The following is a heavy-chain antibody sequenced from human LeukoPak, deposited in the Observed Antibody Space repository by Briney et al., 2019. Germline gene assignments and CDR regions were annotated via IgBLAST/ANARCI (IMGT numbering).Heavy chain of an antibody. Sequence: SETLSLTCTVSGGSINNYYWSWIRQPPGKGLEWIGYIHYSGSTNYNPFLKSRVTISVDTSKNQSSLKLSSVTAADTAVYYCARGVIQLSTDAFDIWGQGTMVTVSS. CDR1: GGSINNYY. CDR3: ARGVIQLSTDAFDI. CDR2: IHYSGST. J-gene: IGHJ3*02. D-gene: IGHD5-18*01. V-gene: IGHV4-59*01.